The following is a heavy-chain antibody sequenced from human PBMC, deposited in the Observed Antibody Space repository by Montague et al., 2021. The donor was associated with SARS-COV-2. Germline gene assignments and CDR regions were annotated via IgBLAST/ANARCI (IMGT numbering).Heavy chain of an antibody. V-gene: IGHV4-4*02. CDR1: GASITSSNW. D-gene: IGHD2-15*01. Sequence: SETLSLTCTVSGASITSSNWWNWVRQPPGEGLEWIGQIYHSGSTNYNPSLKSRLTLSLDKSKNQFSLNLSSVTAADTAVYYCARQIQQVVLSPAKLTNWFDPWGLGTLVTVAS. CDR2: IYHSGST. J-gene: IGHJ5*02. CDR3: ARQIQQVVLSPAKLTNWFDP.